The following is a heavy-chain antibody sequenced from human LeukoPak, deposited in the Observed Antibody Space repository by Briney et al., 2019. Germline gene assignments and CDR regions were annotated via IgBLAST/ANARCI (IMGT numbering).Heavy chain of an antibody. Sequence: GGSLRLSCAASGFTFSSYEMNWVRQAPGKGLEWVSYISSSGSTIYYADSVKGRFTISRDNAKNSLYLQMNSLRAEDTAVYYCARDSYYSSGWYPPYFDYWGQGTLVTVSS. D-gene: IGHD6-19*01. V-gene: IGHV3-48*03. CDR2: ISSSGSTI. J-gene: IGHJ4*02. CDR3: ARDSYYSSGWYPPYFDY. CDR1: GFTFSSYE.